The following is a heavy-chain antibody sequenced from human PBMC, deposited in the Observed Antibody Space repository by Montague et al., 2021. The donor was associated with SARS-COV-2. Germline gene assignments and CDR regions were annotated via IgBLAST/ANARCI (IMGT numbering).Heavy chain of an antibody. Sequence: NKKPSLKSRVTISVDTSKNQFSLKLSSVTAADTAVYYCARGYDYVWGRYRYLHWFDPWGQGTLVTVSS. CDR3: ARGYDYVWGRYRYLHWFDP. J-gene: IGHJ5*02. V-gene: IGHV4-34*01. D-gene: IGHD3-16*02.